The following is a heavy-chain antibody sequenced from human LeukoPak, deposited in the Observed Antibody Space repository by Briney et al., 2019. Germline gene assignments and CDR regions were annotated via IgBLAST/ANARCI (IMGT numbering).Heavy chain of an antibody. CDR1: GFTFSSYS. CDR2: ISWDGGST. CDR3: AKDGDSSGYDFDY. J-gene: IGHJ4*02. D-gene: IGHD3-22*01. V-gene: IGHV3-43D*03. Sequence: GGSLRLSCAASGFTFSSYSMNWVRQAPGKGLEWVSLISWDGGSTYYADSVKGRFTISRDNSKNSLYLQMNSLRAEDTALYYCAKDGDSSGYDFDYWGQGTLVTVSS.